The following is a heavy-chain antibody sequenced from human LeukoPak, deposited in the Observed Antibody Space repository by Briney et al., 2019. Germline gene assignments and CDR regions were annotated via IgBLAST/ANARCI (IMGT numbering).Heavy chain of an antibody. CDR3: ARRGNCSSNSCYQS. Sequence: QPGGSLKLSCAASGFTFSDSTIHWVRQTPGKGLEWVGRIRSKANSYGTGYGASVRGRFTLSRDDSKNTAYLQMNSLKTEDTAVYFCARRGNCSSNSCYQSWGQGTLVTVFS. CDR1: GFTFSDST. V-gene: IGHV3-73*01. J-gene: IGHJ1*01. CDR2: IRSKANSYGT. D-gene: IGHD2-2*01.